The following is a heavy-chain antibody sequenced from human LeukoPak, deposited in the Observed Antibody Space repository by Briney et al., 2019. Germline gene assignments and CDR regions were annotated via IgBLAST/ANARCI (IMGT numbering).Heavy chain of an antibody. Sequence: PSETLSLTCTVSGGSISSGGYYWSWIRQPPGKGLEWIGYIYQSGNTYYNPSLKSRVTISVDRSKNQFSLKLSSVTAADTAVYYCARQPYDSSGYYSAEYHYGLDAWGQGTTATVSS. CDR3: ARQPYDSSGYYSAEYHYGLDA. D-gene: IGHD3-22*01. CDR2: IYQSGNT. CDR1: GGSISSGGYY. J-gene: IGHJ6*02. V-gene: IGHV4-30-2*02.